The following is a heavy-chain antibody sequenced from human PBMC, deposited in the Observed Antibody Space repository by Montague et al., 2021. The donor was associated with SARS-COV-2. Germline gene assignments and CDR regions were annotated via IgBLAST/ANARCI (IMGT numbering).Heavy chain of an antibody. V-gene: IGHV3-53*01. J-gene: IGHJ4*02. D-gene: IGHD5-12*01. CDR2: IYSGGGT. Sequence: SLRLSCAASGFSVNSRYMSWVRQSLGKGLEWVSVIYSGGGTYHADSVKGRVTTSRDNPKNTLYLPMNSLRAEDTTVYYCARDRGYTTYYFDCWSQETLVTVS. CDR3: ARDRGYTTYYFDC. CDR1: GFSVNSRY.